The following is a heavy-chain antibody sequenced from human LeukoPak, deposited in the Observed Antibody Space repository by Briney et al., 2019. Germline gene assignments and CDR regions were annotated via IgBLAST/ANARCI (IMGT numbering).Heavy chain of an antibody. J-gene: IGHJ4*02. CDR3: AITYYYGSGTIGGFDY. Sequence: GASVKVSCKASGYTFTSCAMHWVRQAPGQRLEWMGWINAGNGNTKYSQKFQGRVTITRDTSASTAYMELSSLRSEDTAVYYCAITYYYGSGTIGGFDYWGQGTLVTVSS. CDR2: INAGNGNT. D-gene: IGHD3-10*01. V-gene: IGHV1-3*01. CDR1: GYTFTSCA.